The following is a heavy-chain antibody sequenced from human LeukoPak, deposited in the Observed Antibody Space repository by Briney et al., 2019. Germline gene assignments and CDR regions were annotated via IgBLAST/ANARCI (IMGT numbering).Heavy chain of an antibody. CDR1: GGSISSYY. CDR2: IYYSGST. Sequence: SETLSLTCTVSGGSISSYYWSWIRQPPGKGLEWIGYIYYSGSTNYNPSLKSRVTISVDTSKNQLSLILSSVTAADTAVYYCARVALRFLEWLFPLGDVWGKGTTVTVSS. V-gene: IGHV4-59*12. D-gene: IGHD3-3*01. J-gene: IGHJ6*04. CDR3: ARVALRFLEWLFPLGDV.